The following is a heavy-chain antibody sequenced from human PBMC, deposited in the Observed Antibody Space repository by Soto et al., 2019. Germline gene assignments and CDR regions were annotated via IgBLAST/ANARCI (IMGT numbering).Heavy chain of an antibody. CDR3: ATRMNTLRGGYN. D-gene: IGHD3-10*01. Sequence: QVQLQQWGAGLLKPSETLSLTCAVYRESFSGYYWSWIRQPPGKGLEWIGEINHSGSTNYNPSLKSRVSISVDTSKNQFSLNLNSVTAADTAVYYCATRMNTLRGGYNWGQGTLVTVSS. CDR1: RESFSGYY. J-gene: IGHJ4*02. CDR2: INHSGST. V-gene: IGHV4-34*01.